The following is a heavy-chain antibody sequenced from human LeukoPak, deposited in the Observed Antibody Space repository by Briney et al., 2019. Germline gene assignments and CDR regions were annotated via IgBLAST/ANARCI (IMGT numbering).Heavy chain of an antibody. Sequence: PGGSLRLSCAASGFTFSSYAMSWVRQAPGKGLEWVSTISNSGGTTYYADSVKGRFTISRDDSENTLYLQMNTLRAEDTAVYYCAKDPGRYYYDSRAYFVPDYWGQGTLVTVSS. V-gene: IGHV3-23*01. CDR1: GFTFSSYA. J-gene: IGHJ4*02. CDR2: ISNSGGTT. D-gene: IGHD3-22*01. CDR3: AKDPGRYYYDSRAYFVPDY.